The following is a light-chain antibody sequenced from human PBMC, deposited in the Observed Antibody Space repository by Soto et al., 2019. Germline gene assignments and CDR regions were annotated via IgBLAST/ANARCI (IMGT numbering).Light chain of an antibody. J-gene: IGLJ3*02. CDR2: RNN. CDR1: SSNIGSNY. V-gene: IGLV1-47*01. Sequence: QSVLTQPPSASGTPGQRVTISCSGSSSNIGSNYVYWYQQLPGTAPKLLIYRNNQRPSGVPDRFSGSKSGTSASLAISGLRSEVEADYYSAAWDDSLSGPWVVGGGTKVTVL. CDR3: AAWDDSLSGPWV.